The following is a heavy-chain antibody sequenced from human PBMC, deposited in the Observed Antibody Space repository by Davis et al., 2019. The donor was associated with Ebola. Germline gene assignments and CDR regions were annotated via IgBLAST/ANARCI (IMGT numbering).Heavy chain of an antibody. Sequence: SETLSLTCTVSGGSISSYYWSWIRQPPGKGLEWIGYIYYSGSTNYNPSLKSRVTISVDTSKNQFSLKLSSVTAADTAVYYCARDFPSGEGAFDIWGQGTMVTVSS. V-gene: IGHV4-59*12. J-gene: IGHJ3*02. CDR3: ARDFPSGEGAFDI. CDR1: GGSISSYY. D-gene: IGHD3-10*01. CDR2: IYYSGST.